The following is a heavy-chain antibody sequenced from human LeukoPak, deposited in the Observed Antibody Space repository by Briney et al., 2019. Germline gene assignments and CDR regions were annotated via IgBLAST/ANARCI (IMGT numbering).Heavy chain of an antibody. CDR3: ARVGDGYFDWLSYPDY. D-gene: IGHD3-9*01. V-gene: IGHV3-48*03. CDR2: ISSSGSTI. J-gene: IGHJ4*02. CDR1: GFTFSSYE. Sequence: PGGSLRLSCAASGFTFSSYEMNLVRQAPGKGLEWVPYISSSGSTIYYADSVKGRFTISRDNAKNSLYLQMNSLRAEDTAVYYCARVGDGYFDWLSYPDYWGQGTLVTVSS.